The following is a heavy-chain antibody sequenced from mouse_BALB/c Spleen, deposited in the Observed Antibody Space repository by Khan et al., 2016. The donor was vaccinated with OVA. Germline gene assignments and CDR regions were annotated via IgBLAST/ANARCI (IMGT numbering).Heavy chain of an antibody. J-gene: IGHJ2*01. V-gene: IGHV3-2*02. CDR2: ISYSGST. CDR3: ARTARIKY. D-gene: IGHD1-2*01. Sequence: EVKLLESGPGLVKPSQSLSLTCTVTGYSITSGYGWNWIRHFPGNKLEWMGYISYSGSTNYNPSLKSRISITRDTSKNQFFLQLNSVTTEDTVTYYCARTARIKYWGQGTTLTVSS. CDR1: GYSITSGYG.